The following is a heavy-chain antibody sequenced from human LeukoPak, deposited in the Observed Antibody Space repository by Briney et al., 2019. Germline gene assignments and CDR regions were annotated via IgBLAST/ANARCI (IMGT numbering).Heavy chain of an antibody. CDR3: ARDLKYYDILTGYFSGPAFDI. J-gene: IGHJ3*02. D-gene: IGHD3-9*01. CDR1: GGTFSSYA. CDR2: IIPIFGTA. V-gene: IGHV1-69*05. Sequence: SVKVSCKASGGTFSSYAISWVGQAPGQGLEWMGRIIPIFGTANYAQKFQGRVTITTDESTGTASMELSSLRSEDTAVYYCARDLKYYDILTGYFSGPAFDIWGQGTMVTVSS.